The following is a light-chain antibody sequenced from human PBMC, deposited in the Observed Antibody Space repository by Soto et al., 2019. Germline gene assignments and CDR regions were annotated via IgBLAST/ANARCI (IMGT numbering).Light chain of an antibody. Sequence: QSALTQPASVSGSPGQSITISCTGTSSDVGGYNYVSWYQLHPGKAPKLIIYEVSNRPSGVSNRFSGSKSGNTASLTISGLQAEDETDYYCSSYTRTSTRYVFGTGTKLTVL. V-gene: IGLV2-14*01. CDR3: SSYTRTSTRYV. CDR1: SSDVGGYNY. CDR2: EVS. J-gene: IGLJ1*01.